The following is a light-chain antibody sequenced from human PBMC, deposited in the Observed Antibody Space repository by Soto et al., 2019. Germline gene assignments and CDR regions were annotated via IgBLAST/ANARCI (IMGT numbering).Light chain of an antibody. CDR2: KAS. Sequence: DIQMTQSPSTLSASVGDRVTITCRASQSMSSWLAWYQQKPGKAPKLLIYKASSLESGVPSRFSGSGSGTEFTLTISSLQPDEFATYDCQQYKRYWTFGQGTTVEIK. CDR1: QSMSSW. J-gene: IGKJ1*01. CDR3: QQYKRYWT. V-gene: IGKV1-5*03.